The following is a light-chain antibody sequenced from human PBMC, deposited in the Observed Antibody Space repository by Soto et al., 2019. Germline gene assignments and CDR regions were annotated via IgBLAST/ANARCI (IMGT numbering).Light chain of an antibody. Sequence: QSVLTQPASVSGSPGQSITISCTGTSSDVGGYNYVSWYQQHPGKAPKLMIYEVSNRPSGVSNRFSGSKSGNTASLTISGLQAEDEADYYCSSYTSSSPYVFGIGTKVTVL. V-gene: IGLV2-14*01. CDR3: SSYTSSSPYV. CDR2: EVS. CDR1: SSDVGGYNY. J-gene: IGLJ1*01.